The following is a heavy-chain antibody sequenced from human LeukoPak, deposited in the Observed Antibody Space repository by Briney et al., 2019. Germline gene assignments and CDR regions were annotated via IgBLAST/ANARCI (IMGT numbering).Heavy chain of an antibody. CDR1: GYSLTSNW. CDR2: IYPGDSDT. CDR3: ARLVVVAATWSNWFDP. V-gene: IGHV5-51*01. D-gene: IGHD2-15*01. Sequence: GESLKISWKGSGYSLTSNWIGWVRQMPGKGLEGMGIIYPGDSDTRYSPSFQGQVTISADKSISTAYLQWSSLKASDTAMYYCARLVVVAATWSNWFDPWGQGTLVTVSS. J-gene: IGHJ5*02.